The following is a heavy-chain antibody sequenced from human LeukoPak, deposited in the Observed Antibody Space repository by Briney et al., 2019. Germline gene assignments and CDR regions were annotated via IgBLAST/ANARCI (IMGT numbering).Heavy chain of an antibody. D-gene: IGHD3-16*01. Sequence: GGSLRLSCEVSGLSFSNYLMHWVRQAPGKGLVWVARTNLHGTAVDYADSVKGRFIISRDNAKNTLFLQMNSLRVEDTAVYYCASAYTYVRLGDHWGQGTLVTVSS. J-gene: IGHJ4*02. CDR2: TNLHGTAV. CDR1: GLSFSNYL. V-gene: IGHV3-74*01. CDR3: ASAYTYVRLGDH.